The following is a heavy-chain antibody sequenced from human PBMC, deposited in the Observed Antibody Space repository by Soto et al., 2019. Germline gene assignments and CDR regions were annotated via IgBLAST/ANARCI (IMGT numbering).Heavy chain of an antibody. D-gene: IGHD6-13*01. J-gene: IGHJ5*02. CDR1: GGSISSYY. Sequence: PSETLSLTCTVSGGSISSYYWSWIRQPPGKGLEWIGYIYYSGSTNYNPSLKSRVTISVDTSKNQFSLKLSSVTAADTAVYYCARAQGIAAAVDWFDPWGQGTLDTVSS. V-gene: IGHV4-59*01. CDR2: IYYSGST. CDR3: ARAQGIAAAVDWFDP.